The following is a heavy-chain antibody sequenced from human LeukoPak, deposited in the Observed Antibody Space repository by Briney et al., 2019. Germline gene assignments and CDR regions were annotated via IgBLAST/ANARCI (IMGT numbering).Heavy chain of an antibody. Sequence: GGSLRLSCAASRFTFSSFSMHWVRQAPGKGLEWVAVMSYDGSNKNYADSVKGRLTISRDNSKNTLYLLMNSLRVEDTAVYYCARDRGSSWVYYYYMDVWGKGTPVTVSS. CDR2: MSYDGSNK. V-gene: IGHV3-30-3*01. CDR1: RFTFSSFS. J-gene: IGHJ6*03. D-gene: IGHD6-13*01. CDR3: ARDRGSSWVYYYYMDV.